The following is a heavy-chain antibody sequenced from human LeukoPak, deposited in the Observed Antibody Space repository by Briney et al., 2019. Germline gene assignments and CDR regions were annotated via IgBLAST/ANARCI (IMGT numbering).Heavy chain of an antibody. J-gene: IGHJ4*02. CDR1: GGSISSSSYY. V-gene: IGHV4-39*01. D-gene: IGHD3-16*02. CDR3: ARYDYVWGSYRHDY. CDR2: IYYSGST. Sequence: PSETLSLTCTVSGGSISSSSYYWGWIRRPPGKGLEWIGSIYYSGSTYYNPSLKSRVTISVDTSKNQFSLKLSSVTAADTAVYYCARYDYVWGSYRHDYWGQGTLVTVSS.